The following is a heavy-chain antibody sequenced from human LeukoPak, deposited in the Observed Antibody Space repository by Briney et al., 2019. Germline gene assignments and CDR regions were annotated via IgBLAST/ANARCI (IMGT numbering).Heavy chain of an antibody. Sequence: GGSLRLSCAASGFTFSSYSMNWVRQAPGKGLEWVSSISSSSSDIYYADSLKGRFTISRDNAKNSLYLQMNSLRAEDTAVYYCARDRARFDYWGQGTLVTVPS. D-gene: IGHD3-10*01. CDR2: ISSSSSDI. J-gene: IGHJ4*02. V-gene: IGHV3-21*01. CDR3: ARDRARFDY. CDR1: GFTFSSYS.